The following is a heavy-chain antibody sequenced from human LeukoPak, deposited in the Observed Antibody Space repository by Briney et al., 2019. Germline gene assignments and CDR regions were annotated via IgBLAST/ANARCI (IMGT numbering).Heavy chain of an antibody. CDR2: ISGSGGST. J-gene: IGHJ4*02. V-gene: IGHV3-23*01. D-gene: IGHD2-2*01. Sequence: GGSLRLSCAASGFTFSSYAMSWVRQAPGKGLGWVSAISGSGGSTYYADSVKGRFTISRDNAKNSLYLQMNSLRAEDTAVYYCARDPIVPAGDYDYWGQGTLVTVSS. CDR3: ARDPIVPAGDYDY. CDR1: GFTFSSYA.